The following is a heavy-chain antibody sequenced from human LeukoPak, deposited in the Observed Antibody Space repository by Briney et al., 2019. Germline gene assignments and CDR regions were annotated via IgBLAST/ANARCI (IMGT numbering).Heavy chain of an antibody. CDR2: IKQDGSEK. CDR1: GFTFSSYA. V-gene: IGHV3-7*01. CDR3: ARAHRRWSQNYYYYMDV. Sequence: SGGSLRLSCAASGFTFSSYAMHWVRQAPGKGLEWVANIKQDGSEKYYVDSVKGRFTISRDNAKNSLYLQMNSLRAEDTAVYYCARAHRRWSQNYYYYMDVWGKGTTVTVSS. J-gene: IGHJ6*03. D-gene: IGHD4-23*01.